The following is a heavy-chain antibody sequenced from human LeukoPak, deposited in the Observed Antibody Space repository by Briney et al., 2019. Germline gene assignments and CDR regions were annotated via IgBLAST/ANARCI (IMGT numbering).Heavy chain of an antibody. CDR1: GFTSSNYW. V-gene: IGHV3-7*01. J-gene: IGHJ4*02. CDR3: ARDSRYYGSGSYFDY. D-gene: IGHD3-10*01. CDR2: IKQDGSEK. Sequence: GGSLRLSCAASGFTSSNYWMSWVRQAPGKGLEWVANIKQDGSEKYYVDSVKGRFTISRDNAKNSLYLQMNSLRAEDTAVYYCARDSRYYGSGSYFDYWGQGTLVTVSS.